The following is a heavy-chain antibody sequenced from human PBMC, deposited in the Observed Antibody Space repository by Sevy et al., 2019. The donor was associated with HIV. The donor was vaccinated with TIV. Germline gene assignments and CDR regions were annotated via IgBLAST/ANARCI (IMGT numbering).Heavy chain of an antibody. CDR2: ISQSGSA. D-gene: IGHD2-15*01. CDR1: GVSFSDYY. CDR3: ARGPLFSPEYCSGGSCPTIDF. Sequence: SETLSLTCAVSGVSFSDYYWSWIRQPPGKGLEWIGEISQSGSANYKPSLKSRVMMSLETSNNQFSLKLTSVTAADTAVYYCARGPLFSPEYCSGGSCPTIDFWGQGTLVTVSS. J-gene: IGHJ4*02. V-gene: IGHV4-34*01.